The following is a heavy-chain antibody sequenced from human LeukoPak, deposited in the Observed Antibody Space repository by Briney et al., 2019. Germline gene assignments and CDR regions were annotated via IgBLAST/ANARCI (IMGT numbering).Heavy chain of an antibody. CDR3: AKDACSSTSCYTRAYYYYYMDV. CDR2: ISYDGSNK. Sequence: GGSLRLSCAASGFTFSSYAMSWVRQAPGKGLEWVAVISYDGSNKYYADSVKGRFTISRDNSKNTLYLQMNSLRAEDTAVYYCAKDACSSTSCYTRAYYYYYMDVWGKGTTVTVSS. D-gene: IGHD2-2*02. J-gene: IGHJ6*03. CDR1: GFTFSSYA. V-gene: IGHV3-30*01.